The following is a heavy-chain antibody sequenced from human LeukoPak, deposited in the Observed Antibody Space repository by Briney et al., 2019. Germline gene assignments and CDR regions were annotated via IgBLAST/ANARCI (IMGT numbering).Heavy chain of an antibody. CDR2: IYHSGST. J-gene: IGHJ3*02. V-gene: IGHV4-30-2*01. D-gene: IGHD3-10*01. Sequence: SETLSLTCAVSGGSISSGGYSWSWIRQPPGKGLEWIGYIYHSGSTYYNPSLKSRVTISVDRSKNQFSLKLGSVTAADTAVYYCAHGGSGNGPGAFDIWGQGTMVTVSS. CDR1: GGSISSGGYS. CDR3: AHGGSGNGPGAFDI.